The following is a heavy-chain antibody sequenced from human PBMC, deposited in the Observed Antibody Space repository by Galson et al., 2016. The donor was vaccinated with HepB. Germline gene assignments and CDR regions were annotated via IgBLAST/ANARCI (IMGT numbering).Heavy chain of an antibody. CDR2: ISYDGSSK. D-gene: IGHD3-3*01. CDR1: GFTFSNYA. CDR3: ARGNYDPQYYYYMDV. Sequence: SLRLSCAASGFTFSNYAIHWVRQAPDKGLEWVAVISYDGSSKYNADSVKGRFTISRDNSRNTLYLQMNSLRAEDTAVYYCARGNYDPQYYYYMDVWGKGTTVTVSS. V-gene: IGHV3-30-3*01. J-gene: IGHJ6*03.